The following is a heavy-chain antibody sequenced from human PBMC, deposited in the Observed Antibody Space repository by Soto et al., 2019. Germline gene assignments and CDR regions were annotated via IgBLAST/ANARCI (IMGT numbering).Heavy chain of an antibody. CDR3: ARDLHQWLSRYDGFDL. V-gene: IGHV3-9*01. J-gene: IGHJ3*01. Sequence: EVQLVESGGGLVQPGRSLRLSCEASGFTFDEYAMHWVRQGPGKGLEWVAGISWKPVTIGYAESVKGRFTISRDSAKNAVYLEMKSLRPEDTALYFCARDLHQWLSRYDGFDLWGQGTMVTVSA. CDR2: ISWKPVTI. D-gene: IGHD5-12*01. CDR1: GFTFDEYA.